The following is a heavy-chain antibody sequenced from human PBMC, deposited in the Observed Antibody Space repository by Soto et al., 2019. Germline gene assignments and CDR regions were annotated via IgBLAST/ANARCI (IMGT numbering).Heavy chain of an antibody. J-gene: IGHJ5*02. CDR3: AKTKEGGFDP. D-gene: IGHD3-16*01. Sequence: QVQLQESGPGLVKPSETLSLTCTVSGDSISSNYWSWIRQPPGKGLEWIRYFHYRANTHYNPPLKSRVLISVDTSKNQFFLKLTSVTATDTAVYYYAKTKEGGFDPWGQGILVTVSS. CDR1: GDSISSNY. V-gene: IGHV4-59*01. CDR2: FHYRANT.